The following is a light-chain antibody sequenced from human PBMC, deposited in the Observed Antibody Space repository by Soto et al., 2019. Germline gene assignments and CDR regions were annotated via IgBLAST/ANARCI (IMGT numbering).Light chain of an antibody. J-gene: IGKJ5*01. CDR1: QSLTTRY. V-gene: IGKV3-20*01. CDR3: QQYGSSPT. Sequence: EIVLTQSPGTLSLFPGERATLSCRASQSLTTRYLAWDQRKPGQAPRLLIYGASSRPPGIPDKFSGSGSGTAFTLTISRLEPEDFAVYSCQQYGSSPTFGQGTRLEIK. CDR2: GAS.